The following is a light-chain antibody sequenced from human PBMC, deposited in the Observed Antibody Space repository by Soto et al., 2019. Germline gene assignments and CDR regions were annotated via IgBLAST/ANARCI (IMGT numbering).Light chain of an antibody. J-gene: IGKJ3*01. CDR2: AAS. V-gene: IGKV1-27*01. Sequence: DIQMTQSPSSLSASVGDRVTISCRAGQGISNYLAWYQQKPGKAPKLLIYAASTLQSGVPSRFSGSGSGTDFTLPIRPLQPGDVAIYFCQRYNSAPFTFGPGTKVNI. CDR3: QRYNSAPFT. CDR1: QGISNY.